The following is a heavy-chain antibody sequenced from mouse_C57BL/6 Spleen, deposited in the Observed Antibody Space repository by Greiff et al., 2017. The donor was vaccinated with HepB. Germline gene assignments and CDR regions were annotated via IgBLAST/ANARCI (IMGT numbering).Heavy chain of an antibody. J-gene: IGHJ4*01. CDR2: IRNKANNHAT. CDR1: GFTFSDAW. CDR3: TPHYGSSYEYYAMDY. D-gene: IGHD1-1*01. Sequence: EVKLVESGGGLVQPGGSMKLSCAASGFTFSDAWMDWVRQSPEKGLEWVAEIRNKANNHATYYAESVKGRFTISRDDSKSSVYLQMNSLRAEDTGIYYCTPHYGSSYEYYAMDYWGQGTSVTVSS. V-gene: IGHV6-6*01.